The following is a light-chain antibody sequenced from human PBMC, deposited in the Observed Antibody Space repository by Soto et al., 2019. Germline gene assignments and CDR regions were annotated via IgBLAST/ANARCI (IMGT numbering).Light chain of an antibody. Sequence: DIVMTQSPDSLAVSLGERAAFNCKSSQSVLSTSNNKNYLGWYQQKSGQPPKLLIYWASTRESGVPDRFSGSGSGTDFTLTISSLQAEDVATYYCQHYYSIPWTFGQGTKVDIK. J-gene: IGKJ1*01. V-gene: IGKV4-1*01. CDR1: QSVLSTSNNKNY. CDR2: WAS. CDR3: QHYYSIPWT.